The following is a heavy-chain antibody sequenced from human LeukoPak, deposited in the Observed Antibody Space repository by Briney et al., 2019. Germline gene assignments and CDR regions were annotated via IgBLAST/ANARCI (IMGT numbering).Heavy chain of an antibody. V-gene: IGHV1-69*08. CDR1: GGTFSSYT. J-gene: IGHJ4*02. CDR3: AREVVGANDAPFDY. D-gene: IGHD1-26*01. CDR2: IIPILGTA. Sequence: ASVKVSCKASGGTFSSYTISWVRQAPGQGLEWMGRIIPILGTANYAQKFQGRVTITADKSTSTAYMELSSLRSEDTAVYYCAREVVGANDAPFDYWGQGTLVTVSS.